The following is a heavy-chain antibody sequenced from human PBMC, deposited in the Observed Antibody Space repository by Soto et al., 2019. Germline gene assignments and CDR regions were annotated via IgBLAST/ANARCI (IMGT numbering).Heavy chain of an antibody. D-gene: IGHD2-15*01. CDR2: IKTNTEGGTT. CDR1: GLTISNAW. V-gene: IGHV3-15*07. Sequence: ESGGGFIYPGGSLRLSCAASGLTISNAWMNWVRQAPGKGLEWVGSIKTNTEGGTTDYAASVKGRFTVSRDDSKNTLYLQLNSLKTEDTAVYYCTTGSVEGVWGQGTPVTVSS. CDR3: TTGSVEGV. J-gene: IGHJ6*02.